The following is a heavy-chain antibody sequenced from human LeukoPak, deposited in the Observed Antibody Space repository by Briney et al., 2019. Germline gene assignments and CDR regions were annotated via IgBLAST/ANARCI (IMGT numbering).Heavy chain of an antibody. J-gene: IGHJ4*02. V-gene: IGHV3-33*01. CDR2: ICFDGSNI. CDR1: GFNFNSYG. CDR3: ARDSLPMAVTGPFDH. D-gene: IGHD6-19*01. Sequence: GVSLRLSCSASGFNFNSYGMHWVRHAPGKGLEWLTSICFDGSNINYADSVKGRVIISRDNSKSALYLQMNSLRAEDTAIYYCARDSLPMAVTGPFDHWGQGALVTVSS.